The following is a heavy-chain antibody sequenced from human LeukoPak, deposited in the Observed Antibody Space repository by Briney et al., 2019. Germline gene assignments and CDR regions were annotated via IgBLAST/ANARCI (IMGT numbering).Heavy chain of an antibody. V-gene: IGHV3-30*04. CDR3: TRYNPFDY. CDR2: ISYDGSNK. CDR1: GSTFSSYA. D-gene: IGHD1-1*01. J-gene: IGHJ4*02. Sequence: GALRLSCAASGSTFSSYAMHWVRQAPGKGLEWVAVISYDGSNKYYADSVKGRFTISRDNSKNTLYLQINSLKTEDTAVYYCTRYNPFDYWGQGTLVTVSS.